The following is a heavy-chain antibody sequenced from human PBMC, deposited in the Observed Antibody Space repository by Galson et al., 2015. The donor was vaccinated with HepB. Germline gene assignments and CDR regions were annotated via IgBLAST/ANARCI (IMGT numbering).Heavy chain of an antibody. V-gene: IGHV4-34*01. Sequence: SETLSLTCAVYGGSFSGYYWSWIRQPPWKGLEWIGEINHSGSTNYNPFLKSRVTISVDTSKNQFSLKLSSVTAADTAVYYCARGRVLVRSGGWFDPWGQGTLVTVSS. J-gene: IGHJ5*02. CDR3: ARGRVLVRSGGWFDP. CDR2: INHSGST. CDR1: GGSFSGYY. D-gene: IGHD2-15*01.